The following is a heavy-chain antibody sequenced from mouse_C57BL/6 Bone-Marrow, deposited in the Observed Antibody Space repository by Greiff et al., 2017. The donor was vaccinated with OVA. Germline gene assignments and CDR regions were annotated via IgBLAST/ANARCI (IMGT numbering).Heavy chain of an antibody. J-gene: IGHJ2*01. V-gene: IGHV5-4*01. D-gene: IGHD3-2*02. CDR3: ARDQDSSGVFDY. Sequence: EVKVVESGGGLVKPGGSLKLSCAASGFTFSSYAMSWVRQTPEKRLEWVATISDGGSYTYYPDNVKGRFTISRDNAKNNLYLQMSHLKSEDTAMYYCARDQDSSGVFDYWGQGTTLTVSS. CDR2: ISDGGSYT. CDR1: GFTFSSYA.